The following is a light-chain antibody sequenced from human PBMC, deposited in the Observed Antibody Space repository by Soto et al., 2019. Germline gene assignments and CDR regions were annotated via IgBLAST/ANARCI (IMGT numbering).Light chain of an antibody. Sequence: QSVLTQPLSASGTPGQRVTISCSGSSSNIGSNSVNWYQRLPGTAPRLLIYSDDQRASGIPDRFSGSKSGTSASLAISGLQSEDEADYFCAAWNDNPNGPGYVFGTGTKLTVL. CDR1: SSNIGSNS. J-gene: IGLJ1*01. CDR3: AAWNDNPNGPGYV. V-gene: IGLV1-44*01. CDR2: SDD.